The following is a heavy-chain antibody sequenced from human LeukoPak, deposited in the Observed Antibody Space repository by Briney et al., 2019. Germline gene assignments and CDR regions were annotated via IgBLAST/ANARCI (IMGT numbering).Heavy chain of an antibody. V-gene: IGHV1-24*01. CDR2: FDPEDGET. D-gene: IGHD3-9*01. CDR1: GYTLTELS. CDR3: ARGLRDSLTGNDVLDM. Sequence: ASVKVSCKVSGYTLTELSMHWVRQAPGKGLEWMGGFDPEDGETIYAQKFQGRVTMTEDTSTDTAYMELSSLRSEDTALYFCARGLRDSLTGNDVLDMWGLGTMVIVSS. J-gene: IGHJ3*02.